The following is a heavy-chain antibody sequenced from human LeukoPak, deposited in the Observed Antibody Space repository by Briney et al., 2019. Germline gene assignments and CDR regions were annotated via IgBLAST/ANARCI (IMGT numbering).Heavy chain of an antibody. CDR3: ARIFDRDV. J-gene: IGHJ3*01. V-gene: IGHV4-4*07. D-gene: IGHD3-22*01. CDR1: GGSIFTYY. Sequence: SETLSLTCTISGGSIFTYYWSWVRQPAGKGLEWIGCIHTGGSTNYSPSLKSRVTMSLDTSKNQFSLKLASVTAADTAVYYCARIFDRDVWGQGTMVTVSS. CDR2: IHTGGST.